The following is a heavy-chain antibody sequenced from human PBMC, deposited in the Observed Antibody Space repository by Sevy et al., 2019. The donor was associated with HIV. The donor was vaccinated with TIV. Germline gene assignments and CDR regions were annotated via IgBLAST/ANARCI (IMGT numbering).Heavy chain of an antibody. Sequence: SETLSLTCAVYDGSFSDYYWTWIRQPPGQGLEWSGEITHSGSTSSNPSLRSRVTLSVDTSKKQFSLKLSSVTAADTAIYYCAPVTGEEGIVTSISYYLDQWGQGTLVTVSS. D-gene: IGHD1-26*01. CDR2: ITHSGST. V-gene: IGHV4-34*01. J-gene: IGHJ4*02. CDR1: DGSFSDYY. CDR3: APVTGEEGIVTSISYYLDQ.